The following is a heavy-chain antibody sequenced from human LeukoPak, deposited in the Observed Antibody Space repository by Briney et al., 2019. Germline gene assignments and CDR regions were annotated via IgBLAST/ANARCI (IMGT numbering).Heavy chain of an antibody. Sequence: SETLSLTCTVSGGSISSYYWSWIRQPAGKGLEWIGRIYTSGSTNYNPSLKSRVTMSVDTSKNQFSLKLSSVTAVDTAVYYCARGQRENWNYLNYYYYYMDVWGKGTTVTVSS. V-gene: IGHV4-4*07. CDR1: GGSISSYY. CDR2: IYTSGST. J-gene: IGHJ6*03. CDR3: ARGQRENWNYLNYYYYYMDV. D-gene: IGHD1-7*01.